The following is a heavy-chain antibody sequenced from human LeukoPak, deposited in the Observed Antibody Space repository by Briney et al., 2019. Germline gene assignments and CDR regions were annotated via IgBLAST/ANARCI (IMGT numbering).Heavy chain of an antibody. CDR3: ARDREMATIWRIWYYFDY. D-gene: IGHD5-24*01. J-gene: IGHJ4*02. V-gene: IGHV3-30-3*01. Sequence: GGSLRLSCAASGFTFSSYAMHWVRQAPGKGLEWVAVISYDGSNKYYADSVKGRFTISRDNSKNTLYLQMNSLRAEDTAVYNCARDREMATIWRIWYYFDYWGQGTLVTVSS. CDR2: ISYDGSNK. CDR1: GFTFSSYA.